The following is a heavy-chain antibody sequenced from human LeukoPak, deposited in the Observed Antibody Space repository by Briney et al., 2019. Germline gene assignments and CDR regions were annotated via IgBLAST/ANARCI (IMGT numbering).Heavy chain of an antibody. CDR3: ARDIPNYYDSSGYSGPFDY. D-gene: IGHD3-22*01. J-gene: IGHJ4*02. CDR1: GFTFSSYG. Sequence: PGGSLRLSCAASGFTFSSYGMHWVRQAPGKGLEWVAVIWYDGSNKYYADSVKGRFTISRDNSKSTLYLQTNSLRAEDTAVYYCARDIPNYYDSSGYSGPFDYWGQGTLVTVSP. CDR2: IWYDGSNK. V-gene: IGHV3-33*01.